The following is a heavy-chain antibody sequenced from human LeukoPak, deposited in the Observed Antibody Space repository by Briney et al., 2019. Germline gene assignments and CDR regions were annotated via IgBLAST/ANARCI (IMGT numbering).Heavy chain of an antibody. V-gene: IGHV3-23*01. J-gene: IGHJ4*02. Sequence: GGSLRLSCAASGFTFSSYAMSWVRQAPGKGLEWVSAISGSGGSTYYADSVKGLFIISRDNSKNTLYLQMNSLGAEDTAVYYCAKVWKGQMATIDYWGQGTLVTVSS. D-gene: IGHD5-24*01. CDR3: AKVWKGQMATIDY. CDR2: ISGSGGST. CDR1: GFTFSSYA.